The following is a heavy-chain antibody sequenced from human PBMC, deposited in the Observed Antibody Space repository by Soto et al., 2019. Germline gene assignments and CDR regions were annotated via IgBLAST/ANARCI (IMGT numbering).Heavy chain of an antibody. D-gene: IGHD3-10*01. Sequence: PGGSLRLSCATSGFPFSAYYMSWIRQAPGKGLEWLSYISGSSDYTNSADSVKGRFTISRDNAKNSLFLQINRLRADDTAVYYCARDLGSSSTNYFDSWGQGTLVTVSS. CDR3: ARDLGSSSTNYFDS. CDR1: GFPFSAYY. V-gene: IGHV3-11*06. J-gene: IGHJ4*02. CDR2: ISGSSDYT.